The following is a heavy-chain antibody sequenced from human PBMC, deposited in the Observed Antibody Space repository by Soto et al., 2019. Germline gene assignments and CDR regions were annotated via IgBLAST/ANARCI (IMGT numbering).Heavy chain of an antibody. V-gene: IGHV4-39*07. CDR1: DDSISNKDYY. Sequence: SETLSLTCTVSDDSISNKDYYGGWIRQPPGQGLEWIASINHRGTTYYNPSLKSRLTISVDTSKNQFSLKLSSVTAADTAVYYCARRYRSCFDYWGQGTLVTVSS. CDR2: INHRGTT. D-gene: IGHD2-2*01. CDR3: ARRYRSCFDY. J-gene: IGHJ4*02.